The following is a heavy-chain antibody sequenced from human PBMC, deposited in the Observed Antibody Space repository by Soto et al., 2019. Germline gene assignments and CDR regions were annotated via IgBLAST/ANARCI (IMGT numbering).Heavy chain of an antibody. CDR3: ARAPHYYDSSGSDY. CDR2: IIPIFGTA. J-gene: IGHJ4*02. Sequence: SVKVSCKASGGAFSSYAISWVRQAPGQGLEWMGGIIPIFGTANYAQKFQGRVTITADESTSTAYMELSSLRSEDTAVYYCARAPHYYDSSGSDYWGQGTLVTVSS. D-gene: IGHD3-22*01. V-gene: IGHV1-69*13. CDR1: GGAFSSYA.